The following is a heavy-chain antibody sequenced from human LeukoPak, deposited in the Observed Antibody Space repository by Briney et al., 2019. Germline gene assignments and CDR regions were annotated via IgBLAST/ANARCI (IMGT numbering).Heavy chain of an antibody. V-gene: IGHV3-21*04. CDR2: ISSSSSYI. D-gene: IGHD3-16*01. CDR1: GFTFNTYS. CDR3: AKVGLRLGGDY. J-gene: IGHJ4*02. Sequence: PGGSLRLSCAASGFTFNTYSMNWVRQAPGKGLEWVSFISSSSSYIDYADSVKGRFTISRDNTKNSLFLQMNSLRAEDTAVYYCAKVGLRLGGDYWGQGTLVTVSS.